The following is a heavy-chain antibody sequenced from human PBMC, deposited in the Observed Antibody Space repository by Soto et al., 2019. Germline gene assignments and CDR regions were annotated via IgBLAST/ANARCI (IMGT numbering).Heavy chain of an antibody. V-gene: IGHV1-18*01. CDR1: GYTFTSYG. D-gene: IGHD3-3*01. Sequence: QVQLVQSGAEVKKPGASVKVSCKASGYTFTSYGISWVRQAPGQGLEWMGWISAYNGNTNYAQKLQMRGTMTTDTSTSTAYRGLRSLRSDDTAVYYCARWGELRFLEWLSRYYFYYSGQGTLVTVSS. CDR3: ARWGELRFLEWLSRYYFYY. J-gene: IGHJ4*02. CDR2: ISAYNGNT.